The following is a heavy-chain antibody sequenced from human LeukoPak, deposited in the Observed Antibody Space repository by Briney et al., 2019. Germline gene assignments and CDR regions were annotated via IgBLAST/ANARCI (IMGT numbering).Heavy chain of an antibody. D-gene: IGHD3/OR15-3a*01. CDR3: ARALSWTTESYYYMDV. CDR1: GYTFTSYD. Sequence: ASVKVSCKASGYTFTSYDIDWVQQAAGQGLEWMGWMNPNSGNTGYAQRFQGRVTMTKNTSITTAYMELSSLRSEDTAVYYCARALSWTTESYYYMDVWGKGTTVTVSS. J-gene: IGHJ6*03. CDR2: MNPNSGNT. V-gene: IGHV1-8*01.